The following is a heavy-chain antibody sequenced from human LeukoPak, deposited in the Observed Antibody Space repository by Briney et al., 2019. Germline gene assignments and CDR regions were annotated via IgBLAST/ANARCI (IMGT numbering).Heavy chain of an antibody. Sequence: GGSLRLSCAASEFTFSSYGMHWVRQAPGKGLEWVAVISYDGSNKYYADSVKGRFTISRDNSKNTLYLQMNSLRAEDTAVYYCAKDSGMIVVVSDFDYWGQGTLVTVSS. D-gene: IGHD3-22*01. CDR1: EFTFSSYG. J-gene: IGHJ4*02. V-gene: IGHV3-30*18. CDR3: AKDSGMIVVVSDFDY. CDR2: ISYDGSNK.